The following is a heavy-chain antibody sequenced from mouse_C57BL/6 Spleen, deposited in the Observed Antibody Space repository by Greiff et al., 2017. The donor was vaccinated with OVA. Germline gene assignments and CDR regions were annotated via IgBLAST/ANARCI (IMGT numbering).Heavy chain of an antibody. CDR1: GYSITSGYY. V-gene: IGHV3-6*01. CDR3: ARVYYGSSYGAMDY. D-gene: IGHD1-1*01. J-gene: IGHJ4*01. Sequence: DVQLQESGPGLVKPSQSLSLTCSVTGYSITSGYYWNWIRQFPGNKLEWMGYISYDGSNNYNPSLKNRISITRDTSKNQFFLKLNSVTTEDTATYYCARVYYGSSYGAMDYWGQGTSVTVSS. CDR2: ISYDGSN.